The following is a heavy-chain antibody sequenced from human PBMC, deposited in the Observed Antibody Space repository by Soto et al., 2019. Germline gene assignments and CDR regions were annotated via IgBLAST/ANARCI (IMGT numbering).Heavy chain of an antibody. CDR1: GGTFSSYA. V-gene: IGHV1-69*13. Sequence: SVKVSCKASGGTFSSYAISWVRQAPGQGLEWMGGIIPIFGTANYAQKFQGRVTITADESTSTAYMELSSLGSEDTAVYYCARAYYYDSSGYSEFDYWGQGTLVTVSS. CDR3: ARAYYYDSSGYSEFDY. D-gene: IGHD3-22*01. CDR2: IIPIFGTA. J-gene: IGHJ4*02.